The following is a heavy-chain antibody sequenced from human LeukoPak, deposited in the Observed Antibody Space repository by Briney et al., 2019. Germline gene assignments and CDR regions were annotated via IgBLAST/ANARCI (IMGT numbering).Heavy chain of an antibody. CDR2: THHSGST. CDR1: GGSMSSSFSSW. V-gene: IGHV4-4*02. J-gene: IGHJ4*02. CDR3: AREGRLMGYSGGLGFVY. D-gene: IGHD6-19*01. Sequence: SGTLSLTCAVSGGSMSSSFSSWWRWVRQPPGKGLEWIGETHHSGSTNYNPSLKSRVTISVDKSNNQFSLKLTSVTAADTAVYYCAREGRLMGYSGGLGFVYWGQGTLVTVSS.